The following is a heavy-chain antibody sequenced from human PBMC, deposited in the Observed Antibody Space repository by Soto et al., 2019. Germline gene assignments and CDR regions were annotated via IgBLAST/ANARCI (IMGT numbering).Heavy chain of an antibody. CDR3: VRSVDSYDTWFDP. J-gene: IGHJ5*01. CDR2: INYSGST. Sequence: SETLSLTCTVSGGSISSSYWSWIRQAPGKGLEWIGYINYSGSTDSNPALKGRVSISRDTSKKQFSPRLSSVTEADPAVYYCVRSVDSYDTWFDPCRQRILVTASS. V-gene: IGHV4-59*01. CDR1: GGSISSSY. D-gene: IGHD6-6*01.